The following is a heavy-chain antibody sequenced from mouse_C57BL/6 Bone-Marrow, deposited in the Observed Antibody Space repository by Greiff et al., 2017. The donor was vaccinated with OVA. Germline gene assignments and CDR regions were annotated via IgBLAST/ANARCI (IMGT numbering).Heavy chain of an antibody. Sequence: VHVKQSGTVLARPGASVKMSCKTSGYTFTSYWMHWVKQRPGQGLEWIGAIYPGNSDTSYNQKFKGKAKLTAVTSASTAYMELSSLTNEDSAVYYCTKTIYYGNYDYFDYWGQGTTLTVSS. CDR1: GYTFTSYW. D-gene: IGHD2-1*01. CDR3: TKTIYYGNYDYFDY. V-gene: IGHV1-5*01. J-gene: IGHJ2*01. CDR2: IYPGNSDT.